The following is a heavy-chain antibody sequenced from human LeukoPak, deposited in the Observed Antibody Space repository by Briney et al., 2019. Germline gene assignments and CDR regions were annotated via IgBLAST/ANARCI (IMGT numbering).Heavy chain of an antibody. Sequence: GESLKISCTASGYNFASFWIAWVRQMPGKGLEWMGVIYPGDSETTYSPSFQGQVTISADKSISTAYLHWSSLKASDTAMYYCARGWSGTYFCTGGSCYSVNYWGQGTLVTVSS. CDR2: IYPGDSET. CDR3: ARGWSGTYFCTGGSCYSVNY. CDR1: GYNFASFW. D-gene: IGHD2-15*01. V-gene: IGHV5-51*01. J-gene: IGHJ4*02.